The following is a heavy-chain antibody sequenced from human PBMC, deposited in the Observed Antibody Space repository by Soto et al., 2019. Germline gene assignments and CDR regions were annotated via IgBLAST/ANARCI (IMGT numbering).Heavy chain of an antibody. Sequence: LSLTCTVSGGSISSSSYYWGWIRQPPGKGLEWIGSIYYSGSTYYNPSLKSRVTISVDTSKNQFSLKLNSLTAADTAVYYCARHYYGSGPDAFDIWGQGIMVTVSS. CDR2: IYYSGST. CDR3: ARHYYGSGPDAFDI. CDR1: GGSISSSSYY. V-gene: IGHV4-39*01. D-gene: IGHD3-10*01. J-gene: IGHJ3*02.